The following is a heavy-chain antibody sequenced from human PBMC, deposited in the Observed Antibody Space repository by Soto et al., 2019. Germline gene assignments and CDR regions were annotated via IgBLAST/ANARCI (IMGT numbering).Heavy chain of an antibody. Sequence: QVQLVESGGGVVQPGRSLELSCAASGFTFSRYDLHWVRQAPGKGLDWVAVISSDVNYKYYADSVKGRFTISRDNSRDTLYLQMNSLRAEDTAVYYCARPQKRGVWLFDFWGQGTLVTVSS. CDR2: ISSDVNYK. CDR3: ARPQKRGVWLFDF. J-gene: IGHJ4*02. D-gene: IGHD5-12*01. V-gene: IGHV3-30-3*01. CDR1: GFTFSRYD.